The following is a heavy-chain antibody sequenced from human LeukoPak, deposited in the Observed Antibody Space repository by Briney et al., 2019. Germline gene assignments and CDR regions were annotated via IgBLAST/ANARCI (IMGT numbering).Heavy chain of an antibody. J-gene: IGHJ4*02. Sequence: SETLSLTCAVYGGSFSGYYWSWIRQPPGKGLEWIGEINHRGSTNYNPSLKSRVTISVDTSKNQFSLKLSSVTAADTAVYYCARTYYSSSYFDYWGQGTLVTVSS. CDR2: INHRGST. V-gene: IGHV4-34*01. D-gene: IGHD6-6*01. CDR3: ARTYYSSSYFDY. CDR1: GGSFSGYY.